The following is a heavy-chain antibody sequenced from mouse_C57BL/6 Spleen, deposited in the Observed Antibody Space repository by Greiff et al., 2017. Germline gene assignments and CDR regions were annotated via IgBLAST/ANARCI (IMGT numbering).Heavy chain of an antibody. CDR3: TRGPVGYSGTHFDY. D-gene: IGHD1-1*01. J-gene: IGHJ2*01. CDR2: IRNKANTHAT. Sequence: EVHLVESGGGLVQPGGSMKLSCAASGFTFSDAWMDWVRQSPEQGLEWVAEIRNKANTHATYYAESVKGRFTISRDDCKSSVYLQMNSLRAEDTGIYYSTRGPVGYSGTHFDYWGQGTTLTVSS. V-gene: IGHV6-6*01. CDR1: GFTFSDAW.